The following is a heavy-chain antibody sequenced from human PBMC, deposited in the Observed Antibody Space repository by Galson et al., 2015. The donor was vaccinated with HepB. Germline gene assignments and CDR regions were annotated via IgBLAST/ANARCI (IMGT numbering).Heavy chain of an antibody. Sequence: ETLSLTCAVYGGSFSGYYWSWIRQPPGKGLEWIGEINHSGSTNYNPSLKSRVTISVDTSKNQFSLKLSSVSAADTAVYYCARAYSRYRLDYWGQGTLVTVSS. CDR1: GGSFSGYY. CDR3: ARAYSRYRLDY. CDR2: INHSGST. J-gene: IGHJ4*02. V-gene: IGHV4-34*01. D-gene: IGHD2-15*01.